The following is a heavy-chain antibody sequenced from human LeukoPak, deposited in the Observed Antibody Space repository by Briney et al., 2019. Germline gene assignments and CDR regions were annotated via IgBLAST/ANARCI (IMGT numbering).Heavy chain of an antibody. D-gene: IGHD3-3*01. V-gene: IGHV3-7*01. CDR1: GFTFSSYW. CDR3: ARESLPYYDFWSGYRGGWFDP. Sequence: GGSLRLSXAASGFTFSSYWMSWVRQAPGKGLEWVVNIKQDGSEKYYVDSVKGRFTISRDNAKNSLYLQMNSLRAEDTAVYYCARESLPYYDFWSGYRGGWFDPWGQGTLVTVSS. J-gene: IGHJ5*02. CDR2: IKQDGSEK.